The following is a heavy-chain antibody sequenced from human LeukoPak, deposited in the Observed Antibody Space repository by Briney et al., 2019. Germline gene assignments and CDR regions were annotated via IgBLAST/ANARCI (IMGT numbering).Heavy chain of an antibody. CDR3: ARSHRRTGIAAAGTAY. CDR1: GYTFTSYY. Sequence: ASVKVSCKASGYTFTSYYMHWVRQAPGQGLEWMGIINPSGGSTSYAQKFQGRVTMTRDTSISTAYMELSRLRSDDTAVYYCARSHRRTGIAAAGTAYWGQGTLVTVSS. J-gene: IGHJ4*02. D-gene: IGHD6-13*01. CDR2: INPSGGST. V-gene: IGHV1-46*01.